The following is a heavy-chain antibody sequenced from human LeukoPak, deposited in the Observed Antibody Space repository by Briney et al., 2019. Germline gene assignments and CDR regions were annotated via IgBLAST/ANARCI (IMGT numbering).Heavy chain of an antibody. CDR1: GFTFSSYW. V-gene: IGHV3-74*01. CDR3: ATGRSGWYFSGLFDY. CDR2: INSDGSST. J-gene: IGHJ4*02. D-gene: IGHD6-19*01. Sequence: PGGSLTLSCAASGFTFSSYWMHWVRQPPGKGLVWVSRINSDGSSTSYADSVKGRFTISRDNAKNTLYLQMNSLRAEDTAVYYCATGRSGWYFSGLFDYWGQGTLVTVSS.